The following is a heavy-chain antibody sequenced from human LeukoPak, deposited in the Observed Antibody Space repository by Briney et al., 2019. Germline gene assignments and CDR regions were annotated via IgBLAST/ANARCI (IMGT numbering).Heavy chain of an antibody. D-gene: IGHD3-10*01. V-gene: IGHV1-2*02. CDR3: SRDTRTYYGHLYYFDY. J-gene: IGHJ4*02. Sequence: GSVKVSCKASGYTFTGSYMHWVRQAPGQGLEWMGWINPNSGGTNYAQKFQGRVTMTRDTSISTACMELSRLRSDDTGVCYSSRDTRTYYGHLYYFDYDDQGHGVIVTS. CDR1: GYTFTGSY. CDR2: INPNSGGT.